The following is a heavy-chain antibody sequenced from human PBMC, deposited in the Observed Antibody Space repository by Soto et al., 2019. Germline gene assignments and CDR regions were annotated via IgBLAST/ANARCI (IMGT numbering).Heavy chain of an antibody. CDR1: GFSLRTTGVG. D-gene: IGHD5-18*01. Sequence: SGPTLVNPTQTLTLTCTYSGFSLRTTGVGVGWIRQPPGKALEWLGIIYWNDDKRYSPSLKSRFTLTSDISKSQVVLTMTNMFPVDTGTYYCAHTCGLPFDSWGQGTXVTGSP. J-gene: IGHJ4*02. CDR3: AHTCGLPFDS. V-gene: IGHV2-5*01. CDR2: IYWNDDK.